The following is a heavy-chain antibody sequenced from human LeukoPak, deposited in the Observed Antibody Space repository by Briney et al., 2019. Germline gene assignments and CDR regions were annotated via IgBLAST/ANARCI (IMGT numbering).Heavy chain of an antibody. CDR3: ARHLKYSSGQRYFDY. D-gene: IGHD6-19*01. Sequence: GGSLRLSCAASGFTFRSYWIAWVRQMPGQGLEWMGIIYPGDSDTRYSPSFQGQVSISADKSFSTAYLQWSSLKASDTAVYYCARHLKYSSGQRYFDYWGQGTLVTVSS. J-gene: IGHJ4*02. CDR2: IYPGDSDT. CDR1: GFTFRSYW. V-gene: IGHV5-51*01.